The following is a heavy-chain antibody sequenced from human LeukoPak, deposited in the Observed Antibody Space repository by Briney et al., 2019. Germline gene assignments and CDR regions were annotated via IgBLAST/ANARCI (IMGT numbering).Heavy chain of an antibody. D-gene: IGHD1-1*01. CDR1: GGSISNYY. V-gene: IGHV4-59*01. J-gene: IGHJ4*02. Sequence: AETLSLTCTVSGGSISNYYWSWIRQTPGKGLEWIGYIHNSGSTKYNPSLKSPVSISVDTSKNQFSLKVNSVTAADTAVYYCARGGGWGNWNDAVDYWGQGTLVTVSS. CDR2: IHNSGST. CDR3: ARGGGWGNWNDAVDY.